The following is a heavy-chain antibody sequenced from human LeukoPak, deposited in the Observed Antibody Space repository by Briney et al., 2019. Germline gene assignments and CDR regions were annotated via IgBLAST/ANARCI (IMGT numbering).Heavy chain of an antibody. J-gene: IGHJ6*03. V-gene: IGHV4-34*01. D-gene: IGHD3-3*01. CDR1: GGSFSGYY. CDR3: ARGRYDFWSGSNYYMDV. CDR2: INHSGST. Sequence: PSETLSLTCAVYGGSFSGYYWSWIRQPPGKGLEWIGEINHSGSTNYNPSLKSRVTISVDTSKNHFSLRLSSVTAADTAVYYCARGRYDFWSGSNYYMDVWGKGTTVTVSS.